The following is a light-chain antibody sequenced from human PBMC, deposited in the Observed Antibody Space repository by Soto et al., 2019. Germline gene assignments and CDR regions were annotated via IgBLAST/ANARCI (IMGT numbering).Light chain of an antibody. CDR1: QSISNH. J-gene: IGKJ1*01. V-gene: IGKV1-39*01. CDR3: QHYNSYSEA. CDR2: AAS. Sequence: DIQMTQSPSSLSASVEDRFIITCRSSQSISNHLNWYQQKPGKAPKLLIFAASSLQSGVPSRFSGSRSGPDFTLTISSLQPDDFATYYCQHYNSYSEAFGQGTKVDI.